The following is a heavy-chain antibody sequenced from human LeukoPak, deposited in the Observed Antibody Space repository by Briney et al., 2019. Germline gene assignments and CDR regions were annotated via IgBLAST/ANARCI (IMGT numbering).Heavy chain of an antibody. V-gene: IGHV3-23*01. CDR2: ISGSGGST. CDR1: GFTFSSYA. D-gene: IGHD6-19*01. CDR3: AKVPYSSGWYWFNY. Sequence: GGSLRFSCAASGFTFSSYAMSWVRQAPGKGLEWVSAISGSGGSTYYADSVKGRFTISRDNSKNTLYLQMNSLRAEDTAVYYCAKVPYSSGWYWFNYWGQGTLVTVSS. J-gene: IGHJ4*02.